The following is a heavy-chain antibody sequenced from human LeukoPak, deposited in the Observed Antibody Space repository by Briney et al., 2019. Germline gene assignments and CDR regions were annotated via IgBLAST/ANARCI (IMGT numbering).Heavy chain of an antibody. V-gene: IGHV1-18*01. CDR2: ISAYNGNT. CDR1: GYTFTSYG. J-gene: IGHJ5*02. Sequence: ASVKVSCKASGYTFTSYGISWVRQAPGQGLEWMGWISAYNGNTNYAQKLQGRVTMTTDTSTSTAYMELRSLRSDDTAVYYCATDPPYYYDSSGYAPWGQGTLVTVSS. CDR3: ATDPPYYYDSSGYAP. D-gene: IGHD3-22*01.